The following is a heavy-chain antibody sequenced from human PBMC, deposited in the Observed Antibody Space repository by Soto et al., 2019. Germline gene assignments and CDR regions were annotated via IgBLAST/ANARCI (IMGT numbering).Heavy chain of an antibody. V-gene: IGHV3-48*01. CDR2: ISSSSSTI. D-gene: IGHD2-21*01. J-gene: IGHJ3*02. CDR3: ARDLYCGGDCYSIQAFDI. CDR1: GFTFSSYS. Sequence: GSLRLSCAASGFTFSSYSMNWVRQAPGKGLEWVSYISSSSSTIYYADSVKGRFTISRDNAKNSLYLQMNSLRAEDTAVYYCARDLYCGGDCYSIQAFDIWGQGTMVTVSS.